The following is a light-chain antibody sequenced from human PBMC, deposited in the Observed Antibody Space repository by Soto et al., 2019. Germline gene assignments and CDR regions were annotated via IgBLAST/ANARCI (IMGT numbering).Light chain of an antibody. CDR1: QPISSS. J-gene: IGKJ1*01. Sequence: IHRSRLHSSRSSNVGDRVTVTCRASQPISSSLAWYQQKPGKAPTLLIYKASTLKSGVPSRFSGSGSGTEFTLTISSLQPDDFATYYCQHYNSYSEAFGQGPKVDIK. V-gene: IGKV1-5*03. CDR2: KAS. CDR3: QHYNSYSEA.